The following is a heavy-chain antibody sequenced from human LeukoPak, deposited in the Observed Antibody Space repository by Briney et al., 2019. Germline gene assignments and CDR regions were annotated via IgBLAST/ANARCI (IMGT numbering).Heavy chain of an antibody. CDR3: ARGRSAMRMDV. J-gene: IGHJ6*04. CDR1: GYTFTSYD. CDR2: MNPNSGST. Sequence: ASVKVSCKASGYTFTSYDINWVRQATGQGLEWMGWMNPNSGSTAYAQKFQGRVTITRDTSISTAYMELSTLRSEDTAVYYCARGRSAMRMDVWGKGTTVTVSS. D-gene: IGHD2-2*01. V-gene: IGHV1-8*01.